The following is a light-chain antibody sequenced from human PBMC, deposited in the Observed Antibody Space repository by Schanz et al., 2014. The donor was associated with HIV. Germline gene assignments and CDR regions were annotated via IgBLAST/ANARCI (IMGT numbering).Light chain of an antibody. J-gene: IGLJ3*02. Sequence: QLVLTQSPSASASLGDSVKVTCTLSSGHSSYAIAWHQQQPEKGPRHLMKLNSDGSHTKGDGIPDRFSGSSSGAERYLTISSLQSEDEADYYCQTWDTGIQVFGGGTKLTVL. V-gene: IGLV4-69*01. CDR1: SGHSSYA. CDR2: LNSDGSH. CDR3: QTWDTGIQV.